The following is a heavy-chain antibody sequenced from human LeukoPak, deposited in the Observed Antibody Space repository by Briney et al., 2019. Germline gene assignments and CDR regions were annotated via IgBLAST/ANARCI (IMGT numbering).Heavy chain of an antibody. Sequence: GGSRRLARAVSGFTFSIYAMSWVRQAPGKGREWVSTISNSGGTTYYADSVKGRFTISRDDSESTLYLQVNSLMAADTPVYYCPKSHGYGLVDLWRQGTMVTVSS. V-gene: IGHV3-23*01. CDR1: GFTFSIYA. CDR3: PKSHGYGLVDL. CDR2: ISNSGGTT. J-gene: IGHJ3*01. D-gene: IGHD3-10*01.